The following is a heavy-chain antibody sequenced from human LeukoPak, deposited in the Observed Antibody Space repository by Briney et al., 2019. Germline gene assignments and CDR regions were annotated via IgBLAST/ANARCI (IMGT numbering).Heavy chain of an antibody. CDR1: GYTFSSYW. V-gene: IGHV5-51*01. Sequence: GESLRISCKGSGYTFSSYWIGWVRQLPGKGLEWMGIIYPGDSDNRYSPSLQGQAPISVGPSIGTAYLQWSSLKASDTAIYYGARQNDFRLNYWGQGTLVTVSS. CDR2: IYPGDSDN. D-gene: IGHD3-3*01. CDR3: ARQNDFRLNY. J-gene: IGHJ4*02.